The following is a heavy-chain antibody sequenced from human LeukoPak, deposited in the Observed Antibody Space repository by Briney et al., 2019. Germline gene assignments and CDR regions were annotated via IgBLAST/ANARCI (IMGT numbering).Heavy chain of an antibody. V-gene: IGHV1-2*02. CDR1: GYTFTGYY. J-gene: IGHJ4*02. CDR3: ARDGGRRTAVAGNRY. CDR2: INPNSGGT. D-gene: IGHD6-19*01. Sequence: ASVKVSCKASGYTFTGYYMHWVRQAPGQGLEWMGWINPNSGGTNYAQKFQGRVTMTRDTSISTAYMELSRLRSDDTAVYHCARDGGRRTAVAGNRYWGQGTLVTVSS.